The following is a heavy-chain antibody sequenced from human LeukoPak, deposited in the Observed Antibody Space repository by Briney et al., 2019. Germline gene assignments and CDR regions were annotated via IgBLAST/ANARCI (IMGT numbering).Heavy chain of an antibody. V-gene: IGHV1-18*01. D-gene: IGHD6-19*01. Sequence: ASVKVSCKASGYTFTSYDVSWVRQAPGQGLEWMGWISAYNGNTNYAQKLQGRVTMTTDTSTSTAYMELRSLRSDDTAVYYCARDLGYSSGWFLGNYYYYGTDVWGQGTTVTVSS. CDR1: GYTFTSYD. CDR3: ARDLGYSSGWFLGNYYYYGTDV. J-gene: IGHJ6*02. CDR2: ISAYNGNT.